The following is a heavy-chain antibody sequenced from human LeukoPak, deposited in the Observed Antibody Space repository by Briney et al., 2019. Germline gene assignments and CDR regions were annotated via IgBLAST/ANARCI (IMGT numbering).Heavy chain of an antibody. D-gene: IGHD6-19*01. V-gene: IGHV3-30*03. CDR1: GFTFSSYG. CDR2: ISYDGSNK. CDR3: ARGGRIAVPAADC. J-gene: IGHJ4*02. Sequence: PGRSLRLSCAASGFTFSSYGMHWVRQAPGKGLEWVAVISYDGSNKYYADTVKGRFTISRDNSKNTLYLQMNSLRAEDTAVYYCARGGRIAVPAADCWGQGTLVTVSS.